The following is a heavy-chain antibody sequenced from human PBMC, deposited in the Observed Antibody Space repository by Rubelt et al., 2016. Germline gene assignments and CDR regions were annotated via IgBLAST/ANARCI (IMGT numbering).Heavy chain of an antibody. Sequence: QVQLVQSGAEVKKPGSSVMVSRKASGYTFTSYAMHWVRQAPGQRLEWMGWINAGNGNTKYSQKFQGRVTITRDTSASTAYMELSSLRSEDTAVYYCARAQRIRLLMVYAPTFDYWGQGTLVTVSS. CDR1: GYTFTSYA. V-gene: IGHV1-3*01. D-gene: IGHD2-8*01. CDR3: ARAQRIRLLMVYAPTFDY. J-gene: IGHJ4*02. CDR2: INAGNGNT.